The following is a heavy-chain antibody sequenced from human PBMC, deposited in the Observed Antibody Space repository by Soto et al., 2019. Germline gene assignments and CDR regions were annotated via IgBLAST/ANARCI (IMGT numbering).Heavy chain of an antibody. CDR2: INPSGGST. CDR1: GYTFTSYY. Sequence: ASVKLSCTASGYTFTSYYMHWVRQAPGQGLEWMGIINPSGGSTSYAQKFQGRVTMTRDTSTSTVYMELSSLRSEDTAVYYCAVTWIQLWLGEIDYWGQGTLVTVSS. J-gene: IGHJ4*02. CDR3: AVTWIQLWLGEIDY. D-gene: IGHD5-18*01. V-gene: IGHV1-46*01.